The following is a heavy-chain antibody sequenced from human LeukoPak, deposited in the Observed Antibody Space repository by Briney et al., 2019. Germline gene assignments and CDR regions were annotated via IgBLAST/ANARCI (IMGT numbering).Heavy chain of an antibody. J-gene: IGHJ6*03. V-gene: IGHV3-30*02. D-gene: IGHD2-8*01. CDR1: GFTFSSYG. CDR3: AKDRCSNGVGCYYYYMDV. CDR2: IRYDGSNK. Sequence: GGSLRLSCAASGFTFSSYGMHWVRQAPGKGLEWVAFIRYDGSNKYYADSVKGRFSISRDSSKNILYLQMNSLRAEDTAVYYCAKDRCSNGVGCYYYYMDVWGKGTTVTISS.